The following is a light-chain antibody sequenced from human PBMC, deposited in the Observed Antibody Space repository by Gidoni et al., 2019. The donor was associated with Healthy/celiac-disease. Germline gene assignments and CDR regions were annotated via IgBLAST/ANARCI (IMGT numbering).Light chain of an antibody. CDR1: QDISNY. Sequence: DSEMTQSPSPLSASVGDRVTITCPASQDISNYLNWYQQKPGKAPKLLIYDASNLEKGVPSRFSGSGSGTDFTFTISSLQPEDIATYYCQQYDNLPYTFGHGTKLEIK. V-gene: IGKV1-33*01. CDR2: DAS. J-gene: IGKJ2*01. CDR3: QQYDNLPYT.